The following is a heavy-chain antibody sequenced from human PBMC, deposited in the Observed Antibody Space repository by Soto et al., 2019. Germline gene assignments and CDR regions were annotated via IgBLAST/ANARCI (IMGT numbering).Heavy chain of an antibody. CDR1: GFTFTRFS. CDR2: ISSTTNYI. Sequence: EVQLVESGGGLDKPGGSLRLSCAASGFTFTRFSMNWVRQAPGTGLEWVSSISSTTNYIYYGDSMKGRFTISRDNAKNSLYLEMNSLRAEDTAVYYCARESEDLTSNFDYWGQGTLVTVSS. CDR3: ARESEDLTSNFDY. J-gene: IGHJ4*02. V-gene: IGHV3-21*06.